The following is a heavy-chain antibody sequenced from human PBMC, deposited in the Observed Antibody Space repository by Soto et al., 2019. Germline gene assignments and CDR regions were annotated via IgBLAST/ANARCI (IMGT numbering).Heavy chain of an antibody. CDR3: ARGIVVVENWFDP. CDR1: GGSISSGGYY. CDR2: IYYSGST. V-gene: IGHV4-31*03. Sequence: PSETLSLTCTVSGGSISSGGYYWSWIRQHPGKGLEWIGYIYYSGSTYYNPSLKSRVTISVDTSKNQSSLKLSSVTAADTAVYYCARGIVVVENWFDPWGQGTLVTVSS. J-gene: IGHJ5*02. D-gene: IGHD3-22*01.